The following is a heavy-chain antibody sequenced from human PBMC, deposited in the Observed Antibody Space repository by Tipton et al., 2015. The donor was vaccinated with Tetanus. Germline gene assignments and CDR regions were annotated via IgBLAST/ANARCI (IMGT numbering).Heavy chain of an antibody. CDR1: GGSISSDDAY. CDR3: ATAGGVLCGCSSCLGVNV. J-gene: IGHJ6*02. D-gene: IGHD2-15*01. V-gene: IGHV4-31*03. CDR2: ISNSGSY. Sequence: TLSLTCTVSGGSISSDDAYWSWIRQHPGEGLEWVGYISNSGSYYYNLSLKSRVTITVDTTQKQISLRVNSVTAADAAVYYCATAGGVLCGCSSCLGVNVWCQGTTVPVSS.